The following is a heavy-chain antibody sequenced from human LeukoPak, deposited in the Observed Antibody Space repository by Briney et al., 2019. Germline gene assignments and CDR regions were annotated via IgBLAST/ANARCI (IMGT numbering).Heavy chain of an antibody. CDR1: GFSFSNYG. J-gene: IGHJ4*02. Sequence: GGSLRLSCAASGFSFSNYGMHWVRQAPGKGLEWVSVIYRGGSTYYADSVKGRFTISRDNSKNTLSLQMDSLRAVDTAVYYCARLRLREPFDYWGQGTLVTVSS. CDR2: IYRGGST. V-gene: IGHV3-NL1*01. D-gene: IGHD1-14*01. CDR3: ARLRLREPFDY.